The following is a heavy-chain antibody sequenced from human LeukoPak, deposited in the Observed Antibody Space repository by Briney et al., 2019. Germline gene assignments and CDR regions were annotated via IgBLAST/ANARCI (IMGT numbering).Heavy chain of an antibody. CDR2: IYTSGST. J-gene: IGHJ3*02. D-gene: IGHD1-14*01. Sequence: KPSETLSLTCTGSGGSISSYYWSWIRQPAGKGLEWIGHIYTSGSTNYNPSLKSRGTMSVDTSKNQFSLKLSSVTAADTAVYYCARSPDRLGAFDIWGQGTMVTVSS. CDR1: GGSISSYY. V-gene: IGHV4-4*07. CDR3: ARSPDRLGAFDI.